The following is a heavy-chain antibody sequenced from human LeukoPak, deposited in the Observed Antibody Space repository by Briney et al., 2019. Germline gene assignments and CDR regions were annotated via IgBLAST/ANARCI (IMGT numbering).Heavy chain of an antibody. J-gene: IGHJ4*02. CDR1: GGTFTNYA. V-gene: IGHV1-69*13. Sequence: SVKVSCKASGGTFTNYAINWGRQAPGQGLEWMGGIIPIFGTANYAQKFQGRVTITADESTSTAYMELSSLRSEDTAVYYCARAAAVNDPDYWGQGILVIVSS. CDR2: IIPIFGTA. D-gene: IGHD6-13*01. CDR3: ARAAAVNDPDY.